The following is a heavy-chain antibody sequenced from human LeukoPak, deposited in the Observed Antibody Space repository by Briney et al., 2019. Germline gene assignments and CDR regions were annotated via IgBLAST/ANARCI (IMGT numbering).Heavy chain of an antibody. V-gene: IGHV3-21*06. J-gene: IGHJ6*03. CDR3: ARILQPPGNFYYMDV. CDR1: GFTFRTYT. Sequence: GGSLRLSCVVSGFTFRTYTMNWVRQSPGKGLEWVSSISSSSSDIYYADSLKGRFTISRDNAKNSLYLQMNSLRVEDTAVYYCARILQPPGNFYYMDVWGKGTTVTVSS. D-gene: IGHD4-11*01. CDR2: ISSSSSDI.